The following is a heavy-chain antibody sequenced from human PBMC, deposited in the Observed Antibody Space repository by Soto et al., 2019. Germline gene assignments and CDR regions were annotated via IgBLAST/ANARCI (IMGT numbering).Heavy chain of an antibody. Sequence: SLRLSCSASGFTFSSYAMHWVRQAPGKGLEYVSAISSNGGSTYYADSVKGRFTISRDNSKNTLYLQMSSLRAEDTAVYYCVKVLKAPYYYDSSGYSSNFYWGQGTLVTVSS. J-gene: IGHJ4*02. V-gene: IGHV3-64D*06. D-gene: IGHD3-22*01. CDR3: VKVLKAPYYYDSSGYSSNFY. CDR2: ISSNGGST. CDR1: GFTFSSYA.